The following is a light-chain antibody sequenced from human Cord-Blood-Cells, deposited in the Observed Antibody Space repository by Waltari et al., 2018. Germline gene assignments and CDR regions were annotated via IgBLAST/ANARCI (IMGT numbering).Light chain of an antibody. CDR2: DAS. Sequence: DIQMTQSPSSLCASVEDSVPITCQARQDISNYLNCYQQKPGKAPKLLIYDASNLETGVPSRFSGSGSGTDFTFTISSLQPEDIATYYCQQYDNLPIFTFGPGTKVDIK. J-gene: IGKJ3*01. V-gene: IGKV1-33*01. CDR1: QDISNY. CDR3: QQYDNLPIFT.